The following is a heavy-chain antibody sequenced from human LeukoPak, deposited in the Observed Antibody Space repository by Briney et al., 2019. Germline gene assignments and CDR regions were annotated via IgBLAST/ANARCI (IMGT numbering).Heavy chain of an antibody. CDR3: AKDWFATTDY. D-gene: IGHD1/OR15-1a*01. Sequence: GGSLRLSCAVSGFTFSSYWMHWVRQVPGKGLMWVSRITTDETTTYADSVRGRFSISRDNAKNTVYLQMNSLRVEDTAVYYCAKDWFATTDYWGQGILVTVSS. J-gene: IGHJ4*02. CDR2: ITTDETT. CDR1: GFTFSSYW. V-gene: IGHV3-74*01.